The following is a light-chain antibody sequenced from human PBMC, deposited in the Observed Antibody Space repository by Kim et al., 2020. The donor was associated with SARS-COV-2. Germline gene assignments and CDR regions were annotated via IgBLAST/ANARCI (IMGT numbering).Light chain of an antibody. CDR2: GNS. CDR3: QSYDSSLSGYV. CDR1: SSNIGAGYD. J-gene: IGLJ1*01. Sequence: QRVTSSCTGGSSNIGAGYDVHWYQQLPGPAPKLLIYGNSNRPSGVPDRFSGSKSGTSASLAITGLQAEDEADYYCQSYDSSLSGYVFGTGTKVTVL. V-gene: IGLV1-40*01.